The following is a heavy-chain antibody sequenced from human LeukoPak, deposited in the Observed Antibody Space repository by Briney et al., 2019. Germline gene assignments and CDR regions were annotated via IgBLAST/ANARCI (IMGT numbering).Heavy chain of an antibody. CDR3: ARVEWFGELSPFDI. J-gene: IGHJ3*02. Sequence: SETLSLTCTVSGSSVSSGTYYWSWIRQPPGEGLEWIGYIYYSGSTNYNPSLKSRVTISVDTSKNQFSLKLSSVTAADTAVYYCARVEWFGELSPFDIWGQGTMVTVSS. V-gene: IGHV4-61*01. CDR1: GSSVSSGTYY. D-gene: IGHD3-10*01. CDR2: IYYSGST.